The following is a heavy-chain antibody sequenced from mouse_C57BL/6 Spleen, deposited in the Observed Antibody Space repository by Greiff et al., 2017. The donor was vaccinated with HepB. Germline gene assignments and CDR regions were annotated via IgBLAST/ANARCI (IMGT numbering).Heavy chain of an antibody. D-gene: IGHD1-1*01. Sequence: EVKVEESGGGLVQPGGSMKLSCVASGFTFSNYWMNWVRQSPEKGLEWVAQIRLKSDNYATHYAESVKGRFTISRDDSKSSVYLQMNNLRAEDTGIYYCTDYGSSHYWYFDVWGTGTTVTVSS. V-gene: IGHV6-3*01. CDR2: IRLKSDNYAT. CDR3: TDYGSSHYWYFDV. J-gene: IGHJ1*03. CDR1: GFTFSNYW.